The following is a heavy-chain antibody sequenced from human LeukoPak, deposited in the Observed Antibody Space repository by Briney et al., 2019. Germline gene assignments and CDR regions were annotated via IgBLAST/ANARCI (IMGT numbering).Heavy chain of an antibody. CDR3: ARRCSGGSCYDAFDI. D-gene: IGHD2-15*01. Sequence: SETLSLTCTVSAGSISSSSYYWGWIRQPPGKGLEWIGSIYYSGSTYYNPSLKSRVTISVDTSKNQFSLKLSSVTAADTAVYYCARRCSGGSCYDAFDIWGQGTMVTVSS. CDR1: AGSISSSSYY. CDR2: IYYSGST. J-gene: IGHJ3*02. V-gene: IGHV4-39*01.